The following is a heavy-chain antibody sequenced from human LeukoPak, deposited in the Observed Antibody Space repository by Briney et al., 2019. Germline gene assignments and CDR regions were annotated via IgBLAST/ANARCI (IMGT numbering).Heavy chain of an antibody. V-gene: IGHV4-34*01. J-gene: IGHJ4*02. CDR1: GGSFSGYY. D-gene: IGHD6-19*01. Sequence: SETLSLTCAVYGGSFSGYYWSWVRQPPGKGLEWIGEINHSGSTNYNPSHKSRVTISVDTSKSQVSLKLSSVTAADTAVYYCARGRLYSSGWYNYWGQGNLVTVSS. CDR3: ARGRLYSSGWYNY. CDR2: INHSGST.